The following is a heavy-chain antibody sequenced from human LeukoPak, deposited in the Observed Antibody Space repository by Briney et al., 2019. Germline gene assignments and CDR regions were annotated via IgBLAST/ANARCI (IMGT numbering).Heavy chain of an antibody. CDR3: ARGSNWGDY. Sequence: SETLSLTCTVSGGSISDYYWSWIRQPPGKGLEWIGYFSNSGTTNQNPSLKSRVTMSVDTSKNQFALKLSSVTAADTAVYYCARGSNWGDYWGQGTLVTVSS. CDR1: GGSISDYY. CDR2: FSNSGTT. V-gene: IGHV4-59*12. J-gene: IGHJ4*02. D-gene: IGHD7-27*01.